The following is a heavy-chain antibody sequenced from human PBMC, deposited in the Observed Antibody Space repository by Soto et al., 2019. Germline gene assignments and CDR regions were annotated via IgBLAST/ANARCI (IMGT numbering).Heavy chain of an antibody. CDR1: GGTFSSYA. CDR2: IIPIFGTA. Sequence: QVQLVQSGAEVKKPGSSVKVSCKASGGTFSSYAISWVRQAPGQGLEWMGGIIPIFGTANYAQKFQGRVTMTTDTSTSTAYMELRSLRSDDTAVYYCARVGFLEWLLYSYGMDVWGQGTTVTVSS. CDR3: ARVGFLEWLLYSYGMDV. J-gene: IGHJ6*02. V-gene: IGHV1-69*06. D-gene: IGHD3-3*01.